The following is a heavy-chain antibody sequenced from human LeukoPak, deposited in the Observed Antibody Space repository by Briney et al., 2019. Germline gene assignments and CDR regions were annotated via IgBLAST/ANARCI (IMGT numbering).Heavy chain of an antibody. Sequence: GESLKISCTGSGYSFTSYWIAWVRQMPGKGLEWMGSIYAGGSDTRYSPSFQGQVTITVDKSINTAYLQWRSLRASDTAMYYCGRSGHYGTDVWGQGTTVTVSS. CDR1: GYSFTSYW. V-gene: IGHV5-51*01. CDR2: IYAGGSDT. D-gene: IGHD3-10*01. CDR3: GRSGHYGTDV. J-gene: IGHJ6*02.